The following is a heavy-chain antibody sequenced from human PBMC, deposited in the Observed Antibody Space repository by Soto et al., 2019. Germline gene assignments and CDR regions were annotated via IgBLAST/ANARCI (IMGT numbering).Heavy chain of an antibody. CDR1: GFTFSSYS. J-gene: IGHJ6*02. Sequence: EVQLVESGGGLVKPGGSLRLSCAASGFTFSSYSINWVRQAPGKGLEWVSSISSSSSYIYYADSVKGPFTITRDNAKNYLYLQMNSLRAEDTAVYYCARADFWSGLVGSYYGMDVWGQWTTVTVSS. CDR2: ISSSSSYI. CDR3: ARADFWSGLVGSYYGMDV. D-gene: IGHD3-3*01. V-gene: IGHV3-21*01.